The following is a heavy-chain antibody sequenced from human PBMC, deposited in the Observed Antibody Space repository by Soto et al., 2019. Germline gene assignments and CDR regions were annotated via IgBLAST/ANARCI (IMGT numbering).Heavy chain of an antibody. J-gene: IGHJ4*02. Sequence: GGSLRLSCAASGFTFSSHAMSWVRQAPGKGLQWVSTISGSGGHTYYADSVKGRLTTSRDNSENTLYLQMDSLRAEDTALYYCAQDKAGYPYGRFASWGQGTLLTVSS. CDR1: GFTFSSHA. V-gene: IGHV3-23*01. CDR3: AQDKAGYPYGRFAS. D-gene: IGHD5-18*01. CDR2: ISGSGGHT.